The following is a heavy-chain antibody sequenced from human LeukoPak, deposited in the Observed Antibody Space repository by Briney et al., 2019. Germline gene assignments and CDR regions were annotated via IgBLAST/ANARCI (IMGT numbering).Heavy chain of an antibody. V-gene: IGHV3-7*03. D-gene: IGHD3-10*01. CDR2: IKEDGSEK. J-gene: IGHJ3*02. CDR1: GFTLSSYW. Sequence: GGSLRLSCAASGFTLSSYWMSWVRQAPGKGLEWVANIKEDGSEKYYVDSVKGRFTISRDNAKNSLHLHMNSLTAEDTAMYYCARDWVAGVPFDAFDIWGQGTMVSVSS. CDR3: ARDWVAGVPFDAFDI.